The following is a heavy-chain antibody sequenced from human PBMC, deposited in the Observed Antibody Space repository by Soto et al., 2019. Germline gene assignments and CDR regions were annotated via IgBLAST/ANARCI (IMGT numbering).Heavy chain of an antibody. CDR2: ISYDGSNK. D-gene: IGHD3-10*01. CDR3: AKGGGESYYYGMDV. CDR1: GFTFSSYG. J-gene: IGHJ6*02. Sequence: LRLSCAASGFTFSSYGMHWVRQAPGKGLEWVAVISYDGSNKYYADSVKGRFTISRDNSKNTLYLQMNSLRAEDTAVYYCAKGGGESYYYGMDVWGQGTTVTVSS. V-gene: IGHV3-30*18.